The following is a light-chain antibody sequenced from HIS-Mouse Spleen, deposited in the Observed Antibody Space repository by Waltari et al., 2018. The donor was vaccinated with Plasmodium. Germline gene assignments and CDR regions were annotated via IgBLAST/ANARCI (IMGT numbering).Light chain of an antibody. V-gene: IGLV2-23*01. CDR1: RSHVGSYQL. Sequence: QSALTQPASVSGSPGQSITISCTGTRSHVGSYQLLSWYPQHPGQAPKRMIYVGSKRPSGVSKRFSGSKSGNTASLTISGLQAEDEADYYCCSYAGSSTVVFGGGTKLTVL. J-gene: IGLJ2*01. CDR3: CSYAGSSTVV. CDR2: VGS.